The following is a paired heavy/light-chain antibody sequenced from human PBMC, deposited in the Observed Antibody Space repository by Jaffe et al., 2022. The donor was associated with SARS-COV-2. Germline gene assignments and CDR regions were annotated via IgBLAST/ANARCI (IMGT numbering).Heavy chain of an antibody. J-gene: IGHJ5*02. CDR1: GGSIDSRDYY. Sequence: QLQLQESGPGRVKPSETLSLTCSVSGGSIDSRDYYWDWIRQPPGKGLEWIGSVYYSGNTYYNPSLRSRVSITIETSKNQFSLKLNSVTAADTAVYSCARRRLPAPKRVVVAAGNWFDPWGRGTLVIVSS. D-gene: IGHD2-15*01. CDR2: VYYSGNT. V-gene: IGHV4-39*01. CDR3: ARRRLPAPKRVVVAAGNWFDP.
Light chain of an antibody. CDR3: QQSYSMPWT. CDR1: QHIDSY. Sequence: DIQMTQSPSSLSASVGDRVTITCRASQHIDSYLNWYQQKPGKAPEFLIYAATSLQSGVPSRFSGSGSGTDFTLTISSLQPEDFATYFCQQSYSMPWTFGQGTKVE. J-gene: IGKJ1*01. CDR2: AAT. V-gene: IGKV1-39*01.